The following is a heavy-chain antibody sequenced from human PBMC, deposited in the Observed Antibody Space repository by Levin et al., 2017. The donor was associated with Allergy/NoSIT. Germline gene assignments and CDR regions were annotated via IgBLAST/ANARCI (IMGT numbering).Heavy chain of an antibody. Sequence: PGGSLRLSCAASGFTFSNSNMHWVRQAPGKGLEWVSSISSTSHFIYYADSVKGRFTISRDNAKNSVYLQMNSLRAEDSGVYYCARGPVVGYFPDYWGQGTPVTISS. V-gene: IGHV3-21*06. CDR3: ARGPVVGYFPDY. CDR1: GFTFSNSN. D-gene: IGHD3-22*01. CDR2: ISSTSHFI. J-gene: IGHJ4*02.